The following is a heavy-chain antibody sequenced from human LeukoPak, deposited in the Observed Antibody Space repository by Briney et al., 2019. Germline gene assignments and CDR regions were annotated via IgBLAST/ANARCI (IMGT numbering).Heavy chain of an antibody. D-gene: IGHD2-2*01. CDR1: GFTFSSYS. Sequence: PGGSLRLSCAASGFTFSSYSMNWVRQAPGKGLEWVSSISSSSSYIYYADSVKGRFTISRDNAKNSLYLQMNSLRAEDTAVYYCARDLGSVVPLYYFDYRGQGTLVTVSS. CDR2: ISSSSSYI. J-gene: IGHJ4*02. CDR3: ARDLGSVVPLYYFDY. V-gene: IGHV3-21*01.